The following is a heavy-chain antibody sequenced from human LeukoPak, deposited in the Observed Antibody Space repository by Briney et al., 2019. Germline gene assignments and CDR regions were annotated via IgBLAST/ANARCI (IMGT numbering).Heavy chain of an antibody. CDR1: GYTFTSNG. V-gene: IGHV1-18*01. CDR3: ARGSIYSGSSFDI. Sequence: GASVKVSCEASGYTFTSNGISWVRQAPGQGLEWMGWISAYTNYAQKLQGRVTMTTDTSTSTAYMELRSLRSDDTAVYYCARGSIYSGSSFDIWGQGTMVTVSS. J-gene: IGHJ3*02. CDR2: ISAYT. D-gene: IGHD1-26*01.